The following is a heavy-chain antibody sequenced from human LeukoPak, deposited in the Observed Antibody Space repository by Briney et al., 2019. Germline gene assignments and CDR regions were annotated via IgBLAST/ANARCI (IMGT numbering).Heavy chain of an antibody. CDR1: GYSFTNYW. J-gene: IGHJ5*02. Sequence: GESLKISCKGSGYSFTNYWIGWVRQMPGKGLEWMGIIYPGDSDTRYSPSFQGQVTISADKSISTAYLQWSSLKASDTAMYYCARYCTNGVCLFDPWGQGTLVTVSS. V-gene: IGHV5-51*01. D-gene: IGHD2-8*01. CDR2: IYPGDSDT. CDR3: ARYCTNGVCLFDP.